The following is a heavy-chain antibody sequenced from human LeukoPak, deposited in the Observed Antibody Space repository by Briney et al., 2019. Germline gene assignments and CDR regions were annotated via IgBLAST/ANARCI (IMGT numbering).Heavy chain of an antibody. CDR3: ARLRGYSYGSDAFDI. V-gene: IGHV1-8*03. CDR2: MNPNSGNT. Sequence: ASVKVSCKASGYTFTSYDINWVRQATGRGLEWMGWMNPNSGNTGYAQKFQGRVTITRNTSISTAYMELSSLRSEDTAVYYCARLRGYSYGSDAFDIWGQGTMVTVSS. CDR1: GYTFTSYD. J-gene: IGHJ3*02. D-gene: IGHD5-18*01.